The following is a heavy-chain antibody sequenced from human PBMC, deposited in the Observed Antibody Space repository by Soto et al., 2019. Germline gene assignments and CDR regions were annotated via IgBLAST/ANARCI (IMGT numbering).Heavy chain of an antibody. Sequence: SETLSLTCAVYGGSFSGYYWSWIRQPPGKGLEWIGEINHSGSTNYNPSLKSRVTISVDTSKNQFSLKLSSVTAADTAVYYCARSEAAPRLYYFDYSGQATLVTGSS. J-gene: IGHJ4*02. CDR3: ARSEAAPRLYYFDY. CDR2: INHSGST. V-gene: IGHV4-34*01. D-gene: IGHD6-13*01. CDR1: GGSFSGYY.